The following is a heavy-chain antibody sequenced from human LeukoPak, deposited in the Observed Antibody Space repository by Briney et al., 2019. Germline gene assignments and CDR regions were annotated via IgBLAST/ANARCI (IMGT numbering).Heavy chain of an antibody. D-gene: IGHD3/OR15-3a*01. J-gene: IGHJ4*02. Sequence: GGSLRLSCAASGFTFSSYAMSWVRQAPGKGLEWVSAIGGSGGSTYYADSVKGRFTISRDNSKNTLHLQMNSLRAEDTAVYYCAKGLAYSFDYWGQGTLVTVSS. V-gene: IGHV3-23*01. CDR2: IGGSGGST. CDR1: GFTFSSYA. CDR3: AKGLAYSFDY.